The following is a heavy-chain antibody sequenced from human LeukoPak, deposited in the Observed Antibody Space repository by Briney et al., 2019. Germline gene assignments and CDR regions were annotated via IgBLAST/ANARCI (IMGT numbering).Heavy chain of an antibody. CDR3: AKDMRESSSDPFLYFDL. CDR1: GFTFSTYA. J-gene: IGHJ2*01. D-gene: IGHD6-13*01. CDR2: ISGSGDST. Sequence: GGSLRLSCAASGFTFSTYAMSWVCQAPVKGLEWVSVISGSGDSTYYADSVKGRFSISRDNSKNTLYVQMNSLRAEDTAIYYCAKDMRESSSDPFLYFDLWGRGTLVTVSS. V-gene: IGHV3-23*01.